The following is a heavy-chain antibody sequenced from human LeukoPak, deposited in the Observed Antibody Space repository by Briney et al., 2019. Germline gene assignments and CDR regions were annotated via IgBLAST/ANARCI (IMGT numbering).Heavy chain of an antibody. D-gene: IGHD2-2*01. CDR3: ARAAIVVVPDKTYWFDP. CDR1: GYSFTSYW. J-gene: IGHJ5*02. CDR2: IYPGDSDT. V-gene: IGHV5-51*01. Sequence: GESLKISCKGSGYSFTSYWIGWVRQMPGKGLEWMGIIYPGDSDTRYSPSFQGQVTISADKSISTAYLQWSSLKASDTAMYYRARAAIVVVPDKTYWFDPWGQGTLVTVSS.